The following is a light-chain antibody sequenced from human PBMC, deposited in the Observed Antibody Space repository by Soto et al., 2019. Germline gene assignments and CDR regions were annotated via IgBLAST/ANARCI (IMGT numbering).Light chain of an antibody. CDR2: GAS. CDR1: QSVSSSY. J-gene: IGKJ3*01. Sequence: EIVLTQSPGTLSLSPGERATLSCRASQSVSSSYLAWYQQKPGQAPRLLIYGASSRATGIPDSFSGSGSVTDFTLTISRLEPEDFAVYYCQQYGSSPLTFGPGTKVDIK. CDR3: QQYGSSPLT. V-gene: IGKV3-20*01.